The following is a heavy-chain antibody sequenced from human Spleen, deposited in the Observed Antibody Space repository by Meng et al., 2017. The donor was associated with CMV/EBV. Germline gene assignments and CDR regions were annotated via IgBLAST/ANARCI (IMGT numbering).Heavy chain of an antibody. CDR1: TFSDYD. J-gene: IGHJ4*02. D-gene: IGHD1-26*01. Sequence: TFSDYDMDWIRQTTGKGLEWVSDISSSGSRTNYAKSAKGRFTISRDNAKNSLYLQMNSLRAEDTAVYFCARRDLKVVTAAIVGAYDSWGQGTLVTVSS. V-gene: IGHV3-11*01. CDR3: ARRDLKVVTAAIVGAYDS. CDR2: ISSSGSRT.